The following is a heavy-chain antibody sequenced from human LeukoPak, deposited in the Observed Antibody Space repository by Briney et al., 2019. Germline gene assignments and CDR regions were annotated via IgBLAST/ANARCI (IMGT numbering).Heavy chain of an antibody. CDR3: ARELYGDLDY. Sequence: GGSLRLSCAASGFTFSSYSMNWVRRAPGKGLEWVSYISSSSSTIYYADSVKGRFTISRDNAKNSLYLQMNSLRAEDTAVYYCARELYGDLDYWGQGTLVTVSS. V-gene: IGHV3-48*01. D-gene: IGHD3-10*01. J-gene: IGHJ4*02. CDR1: GFTFSSYS. CDR2: ISSSSSTI.